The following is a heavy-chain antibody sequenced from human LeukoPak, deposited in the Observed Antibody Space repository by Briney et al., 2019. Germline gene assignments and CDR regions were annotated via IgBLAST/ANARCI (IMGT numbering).Heavy chain of an antibody. CDR2: IYDSGTT. CDR3: ARLESILMDY. CDR1: GGSISGALYS. V-gene: IGHV4-39*01. D-gene: IGHD2-2*03. J-gene: IGHJ4*02. Sequence: PSESLSLTCSVSGGSISGALYSRVWIRQTPGKGLEWIGTIYDSGTTYYNPSLKSRVSISVDTSKNQFSLKLSSVTAADTAVYYCARLESILMDYWGQGTLVTVSP.